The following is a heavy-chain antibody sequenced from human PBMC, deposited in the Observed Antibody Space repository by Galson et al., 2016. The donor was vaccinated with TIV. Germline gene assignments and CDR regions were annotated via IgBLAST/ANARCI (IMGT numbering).Heavy chain of an antibody. Sequence: SLRLSCAASGLTFSSYGMHWVRQAPGKGLEWVAGIWYDGSKKNYADSVKGRFTIPRDNSKTTVYLQMDRLRAEDTAVYYCARDQNYYDSSGYHLGRWDGGFDIWGQGTMVTVSS. CDR3: ARDQNYYDSSGYHLGRWDGGFDI. J-gene: IGHJ3*02. CDR1: GLTFSSYG. V-gene: IGHV3-33*01. CDR2: IWYDGSKK. D-gene: IGHD3-22*01.